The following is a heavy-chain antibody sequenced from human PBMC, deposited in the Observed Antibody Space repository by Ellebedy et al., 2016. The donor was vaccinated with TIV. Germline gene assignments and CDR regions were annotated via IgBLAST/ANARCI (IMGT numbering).Heavy chain of an antibody. V-gene: IGHV3-64D*06. D-gene: IGHD3-16*01. CDR3: VKAWGD. J-gene: IGHJ4*02. CDR1: GFTFSSYA. CDR2: IVSNGDST. Sequence: PGGSLRLSCSASGFTFSSYAMHWVRQAPGKGLEYISAIVSNGDSTYYANSVKGRFIISRDNSKNTLYLQMSSLRLEDTAVYYCVKAWGDWGQGTLVTVSP.